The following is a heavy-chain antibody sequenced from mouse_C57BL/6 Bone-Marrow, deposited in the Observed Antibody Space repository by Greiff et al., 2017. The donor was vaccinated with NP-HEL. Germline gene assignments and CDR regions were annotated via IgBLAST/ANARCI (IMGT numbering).Heavy chain of an antibody. CDR3: ARELLPRTE. CDR2: IYPGDGDT. Sequence: QVQLQQSGPELVKPGASVKISCKASGYAFSSSWMNWVKQRPGKGLEWIGRIYPGDGDTNYNGKFKGKATLTADKSSSTAYMQLSSLTSEDSAVYFCARELLPRTEWGQGTTLTVSS. CDR1: GYAFSSSW. V-gene: IGHV1-82*01. D-gene: IGHD1-1*01. J-gene: IGHJ2*01.